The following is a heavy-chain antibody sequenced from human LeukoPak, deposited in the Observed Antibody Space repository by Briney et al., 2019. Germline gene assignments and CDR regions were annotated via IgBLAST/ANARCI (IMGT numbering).Heavy chain of an antibody. CDR1: GGSFKPYY. CDR3: ARGLGGGASGYYFDS. CDR2: INHSGCT. D-gene: IGHD3-22*01. V-gene: IGHV4-34*01. J-gene: IGHJ4*02. Sequence: SETLSLTCDVFGGSFKPYYWSWIRQSPGKGLEWIGEINHSGCTNYNPSLKDRLTIFLDTSKKQFSLSLRHVTAADTAVFYCARGLGGGASGYYFDSWGQGTLVTVSS.